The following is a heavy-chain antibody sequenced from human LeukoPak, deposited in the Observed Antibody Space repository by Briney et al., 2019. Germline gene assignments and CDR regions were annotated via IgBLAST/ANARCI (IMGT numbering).Heavy chain of an antibody. CDR3: AREGLLVRGVPYDY. CDR2: MNPNSGNT. Sequence: GASVKVSCKASGYTLTSYEINWVRQATGQGLEWMGWMNPNSGNTDYAQKFQGRVTMTRDTSLNTAYLELSSLRSEDTAVYYCAREGLLVRGVPYDYWGQGTLVTVSS. D-gene: IGHD3-10*01. V-gene: IGHV1-8*01. CDR1: GYTLTSYE. J-gene: IGHJ4*02.